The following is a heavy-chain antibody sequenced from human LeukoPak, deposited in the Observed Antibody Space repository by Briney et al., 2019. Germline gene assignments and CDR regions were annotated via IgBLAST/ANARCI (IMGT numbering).Heavy chain of an antibody. J-gene: IGHJ4*02. Sequence: PGRSLRLSCAAPGFTFSSYAMHWVRQAPGKGLEWVAVISYDGSNKYYADSVKGRFTISRDNSKNTLYLQMNSLRAEDTAVYYCARDGPVVMTVTTSPFDYWGQGTLVTVSS. CDR1: GFTFSSYA. CDR3: ARDGPVVMTVTTSPFDY. D-gene: IGHD4-17*01. V-gene: IGHV3-30*04. CDR2: ISYDGSNK.